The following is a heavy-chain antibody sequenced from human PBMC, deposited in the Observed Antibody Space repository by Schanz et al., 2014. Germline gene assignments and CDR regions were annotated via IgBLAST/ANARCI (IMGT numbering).Heavy chain of an antibody. J-gene: IGHJ6*02. D-gene: IGHD3-16*01. CDR2: ISYDGSNS. Sequence: VQLVESGGGLIQPGGSLRLSCAVSGFTVNTNYMSWVRQAPGKGLEWVAAISYDGSNSYYADSVKGRFTISRDTSKNTLYLQMSSLRAEDTALYYCAKDRQNRVNRVGYYYGMDVWGQGTTVTVSS. V-gene: IGHV3-30*18. CDR1: GFTVNTNY. CDR3: AKDRQNRVNRVGYYYGMDV.